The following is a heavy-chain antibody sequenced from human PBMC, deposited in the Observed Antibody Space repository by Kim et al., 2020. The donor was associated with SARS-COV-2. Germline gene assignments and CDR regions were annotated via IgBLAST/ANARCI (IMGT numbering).Heavy chain of an antibody. Sequence: GGSLRLSCAGSGFTFTNYEMTWVRQAPGKGPEWVSYISSSGSTRYYADSVKGRFTISRDKAKNSLFLQMNSLRADDTAMYHCARAVAVASDYWGKGTPVTVSS. CDR1: GFTFTNYE. CDR3: ARAVAVASDY. D-gene: IGHD6-19*01. CDR2: ISSSGSTR. J-gene: IGHJ4*02. V-gene: IGHV3-48*03.